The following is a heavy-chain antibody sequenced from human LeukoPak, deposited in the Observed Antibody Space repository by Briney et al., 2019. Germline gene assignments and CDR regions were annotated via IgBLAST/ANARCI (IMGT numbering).Heavy chain of an antibody. CDR3: AKGMKQWLVHAPFDY. J-gene: IGHJ4*02. D-gene: IGHD6-19*01. V-gene: IGHV3-48*03. Sequence: GGSLRLSCAASGFTFSSYEMNWVRQAPGKGLEWVSYISSSGSTIYYADSVKGRFTISRDNAKNSLYLQMNSLRAEDMALYYCAKGMKQWLVHAPFDYWGQGTLVTVSS. CDR2: ISSSGSTI. CDR1: GFTFSSYE.